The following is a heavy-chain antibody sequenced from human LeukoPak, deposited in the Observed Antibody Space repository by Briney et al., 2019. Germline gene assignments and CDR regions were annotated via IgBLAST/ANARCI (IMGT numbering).Heavy chain of an antibody. CDR3: ASTQGYSSGWYSRYYGMDV. J-gene: IGHJ6*02. V-gene: IGHV4-59*01. D-gene: IGHD6-19*01. CDR2: NYYSGST. Sequence: SETLSLTCTVSGGSISSYYWSWIRQPPGKGLEWIGYNYYSGSTNYNPSLKSRVTISVDTSKNQFSLKLSSVTAADTAVYYCASTQGYSSGWYSRYYGMDVWGQGTTVTVSS. CDR1: GGSISSYY.